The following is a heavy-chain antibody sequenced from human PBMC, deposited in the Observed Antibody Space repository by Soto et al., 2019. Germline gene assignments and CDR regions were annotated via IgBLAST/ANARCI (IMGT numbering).Heavy chain of an antibody. Sequence: GGSLRLSCAASGFTFSSYSMNWVRQAPGKGLEWVAVIWYDGSNKYYADSVKGRFTISRDNSKNTLYLQMNSLRAEDTAVYYCAREKYDFWSGYHYGMDVWGQGTTVTVSS. D-gene: IGHD3-3*01. V-gene: IGHV3-33*08. CDR1: GFTFSSYS. J-gene: IGHJ6*02. CDR3: AREKYDFWSGYHYGMDV. CDR2: IWYDGSNK.